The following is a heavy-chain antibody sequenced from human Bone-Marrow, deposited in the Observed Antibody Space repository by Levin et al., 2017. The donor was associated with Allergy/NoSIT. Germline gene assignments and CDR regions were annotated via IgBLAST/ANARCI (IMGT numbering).Heavy chain of an antibody. Sequence: GGSLRLSCAASGFTFSSFAMSWVRQAPGKGLEWVSSITGGGVTTYYPDSVKGRFTISRDNSKNTLYLQMNSLRAEDKAVYYCARTKVEGGDYLDYFDYWGQGTLVTVSS. CDR1: GFTFSSFA. CDR3: ARTKVEGGDYLDYFDY. J-gene: IGHJ4*02. CDR2: ITGGGVTT. D-gene: IGHD4-17*01. V-gene: IGHV3-23*01.